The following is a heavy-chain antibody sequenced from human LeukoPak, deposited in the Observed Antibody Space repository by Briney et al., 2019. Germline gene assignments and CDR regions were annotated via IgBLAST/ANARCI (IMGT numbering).Heavy chain of an antibody. CDR3: AKDYYDSYYFDY. Sequence: GGSLRLSCAASGFMFSSYWMSWVRQAPGKGLEWVSAISGSGGSTYYADSVKGRFTISRDNSKNTLYLQMNSLRAEDTAVYYCAKDYYDSYYFDYWGQGTLVTVSS. CDR2: ISGSGGST. CDR1: GFMFSSYW. D-gene: IGHD3-22*01. V-gene: IGHV3-23*01. J-gene: IGHJ4*02.